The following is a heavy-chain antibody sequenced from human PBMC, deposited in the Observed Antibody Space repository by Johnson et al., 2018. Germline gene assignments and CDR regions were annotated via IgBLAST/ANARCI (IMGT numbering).Heavy chain of an antibody. CDR3: AKYSTSYYYYYGMDV. D-gene: IGHD6-6*01. CDR2: ISDSGSI. V-gene: IGHV4-59*01. J-gene: IGHJ6*02. Sequence: QVQLQESGPGLVKPSEILSLSCIVSGGSISSYYWSWIRQPPGKELEWIGYISDSGSINYNPSLKSRVSISIDTSKNQLSLKLSSVTAADTAVYYCAKYSTSYYYYYGMDVWGQGTTVTVSS. CDR1: GGSISSYY.